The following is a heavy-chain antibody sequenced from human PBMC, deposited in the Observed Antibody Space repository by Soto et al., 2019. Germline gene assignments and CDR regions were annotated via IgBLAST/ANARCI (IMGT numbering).Heavy chain of an antibody. CDR3: ARDNWNTV. CDR1: GFTFSSYW. D-gene: IGHD1-20*01. Sequence: GGSLRLSCAASGFTFSSYWMSWVRQAPGKGLEWVANIKQDGSEKYYVDSVKGRFTISRDDSKNTLYLQMNSLKTEDTAVYYCARDNWNTVWGQGTVVTVSS. J-gene: IGHJ3*01. V-gene: IGHV3-7*05. CDR2: IKQDGSEK.